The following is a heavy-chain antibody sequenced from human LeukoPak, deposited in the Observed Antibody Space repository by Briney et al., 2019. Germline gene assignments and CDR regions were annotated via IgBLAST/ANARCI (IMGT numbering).Heavy chain of an antibody. V-gene: IGHV4-61*02. Sequence: MASETLSLTCTVSGDSISSGDYYWSWIRQPAGKGLEWIGRISSSGSTNYNPSLKSRVTISVDTSKNQFSLKLSSVTAADTAVYYCAREGTSTYYDFWSGYRGYYYYMDVWGKGTTVTVSS. CDR1: GDSISSGDYY. CDR2: ISSSGST. CDR3: AREGTSTYYDFWSGYRGYYYYMDV. J-gene: IGHJ6*03. D-gene: IGHD3-3*01.